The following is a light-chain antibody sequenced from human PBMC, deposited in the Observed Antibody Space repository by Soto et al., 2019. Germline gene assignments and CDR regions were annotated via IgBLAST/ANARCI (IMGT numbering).Light chain of an antibody. J-gene: IGKJ1*01. Sequence: EIVLTQSPATLSLSPGERATLSCRASQSVGSYLAWYQQKPGQAPRLLIFDASNRATGIPARFSGSGSGTDFTLTISSLEPEDFAVYYCQQRSNWPLGTFGQGTKVEIK. CDR1: QSVGSY. CDR2: DAS. CDR3: QQRSNWPLGT. V-gene: IGKV3-11*01.